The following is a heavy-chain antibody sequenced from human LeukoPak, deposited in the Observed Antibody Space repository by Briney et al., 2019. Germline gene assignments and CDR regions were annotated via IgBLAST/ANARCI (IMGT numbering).Heavy chain of an antibody. Sequence: SQTLSLTCAISGDSVSSNSAAWNWIRQSPSRGLGWLGRTYYRSKWYNDYAVSVKSRITINPDTSKNQFSLQLNSVTPEDTAVYYCARVITIFAGDYYYYYGMDVWGQGTTVTVSS. J-gene: IGHJ6*02. CDR3: ARVITIFAGDYYYYYGMDV. CDR1: GDSVSSNSAA. D-gene: IGHD3-9*01. CDR2: TYYRSKWYN. V-gene: IGHV6-1*01.